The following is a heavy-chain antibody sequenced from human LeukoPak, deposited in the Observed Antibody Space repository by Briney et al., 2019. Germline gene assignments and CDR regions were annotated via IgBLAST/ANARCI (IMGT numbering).Heavy chain of an antibody. V-gene: IGHV4-4*07. CDR1: GGSISSYY. Sequence: SETLSLTCTVSGGSISSYYWSWIRQPAGKGLEWIGRIYTSGSTNYNPSLKSRVTMSVDTSKNQFSLKLSSVTAADTAVYYCARDAFSGGSLYNWFDPWGQGTLVTVSS. D-gene: IGHD2-15*01. CDR3: ARDAFSGGSLYNWFDP. J-gene: IGHJ5*02. CDR2: IYTSGST.